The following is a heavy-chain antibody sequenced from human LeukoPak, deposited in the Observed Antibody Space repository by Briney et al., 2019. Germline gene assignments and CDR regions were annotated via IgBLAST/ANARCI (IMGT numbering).Heavy chain of an antibody. D-gene: IGHD3-3*01. CDR3: AKEDLGGGAFDI. J-gene: IGHJ3*02. CDR2: ITGSDGYT. CDR1: GFTFRSYA. Sequence: GGSLRLSCAASGFTFRSYAMSWVRQAPGKGPEWVSVITGSDGYTYYADSVKGRFTISRDNSKNTLFLQMNGLRAEDTAVYYCAKEDLGGGAFDIWGQGTMVTVSS. V-gene: IGHV3-23*01.